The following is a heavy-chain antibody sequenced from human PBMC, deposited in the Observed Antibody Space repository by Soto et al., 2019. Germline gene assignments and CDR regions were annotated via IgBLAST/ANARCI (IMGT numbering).Heavy chain of an antibody. D-gene: IGHD5-12*01. Sequence: GGSLRLSCAASGFTFTGFSMSWVRQAPWKGLEWLSSITTSSTSIYYADSVKGRFTISRDNAKKSLYLQINSLRVEDTAIYYCARDPSGWLQYFDYWGEGTLVTV. V-gene: IGHV3-21*01. J-gene: IGHJ4*02. CDR3: ARDPSGWLQYFDY. CDR1: GFTFTGFS. CDR2: ITTSSTSI.